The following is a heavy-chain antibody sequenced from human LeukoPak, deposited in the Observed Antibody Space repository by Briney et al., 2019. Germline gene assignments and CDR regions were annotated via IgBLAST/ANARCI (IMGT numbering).Heavy chain of an antibody. Sequence: GASVKVSCKASGGTFSSYAISWVRQAPGQGLEWMGGIIPIFGTANYAQKFQGRVTMTTDTSTSTAYMELRSLRSDDTAVYYCARDQSGYDYYYYYGMDVWGQGTTVTVSS. CDR2: IIPIFGTA. CDR1: GGTFSSYA. D-gene: IGHD5-12*01. CDR3: ARDQSGYDYYYYYGMDV. V-gene: IGHV1-69*05. J-gene: IGHJ6*02.